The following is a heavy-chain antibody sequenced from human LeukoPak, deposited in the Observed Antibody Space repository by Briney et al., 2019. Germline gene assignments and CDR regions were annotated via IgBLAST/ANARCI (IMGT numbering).Heavy chain of an antibody. J-gene: IGHJ4*02. Sequence: ASVKVSCKASGYTFNTYGITWVRQAPGQGLEWMGWINPNSGGTNYAQKFQGRVTMTRDTSISTAYMELSRLRSDDTAVYYCARARGYYDSSRFFDYWGQGTLVTVSS. CDR3: ARARGYYDSSRFFDY. CDR2: INPNSGGT. V-gene: IGHV1-2*02. CDR1: GYTFNTYG. D-gene: IGHD3-22*01.